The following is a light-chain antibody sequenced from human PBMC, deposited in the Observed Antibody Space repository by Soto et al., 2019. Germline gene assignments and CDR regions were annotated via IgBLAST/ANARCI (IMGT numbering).Light chain of an antibody. CDR3: SSYAGTNNAL. J-gene: IGLJ2*01. CDR2: EVT. V-gene: IGLV2-8*01. Sequence: QSALTQPPSASGSPGQSVTISCTGISSDVGGYNYVSWYQQYPGKAPKLMIYEVTKRPSGVPDRFSGSKSGNTASLTVSGLQAEDEADYYCSSYAGTNNALFGGGTKLTVL. CDR1: SSDVGGYNY.